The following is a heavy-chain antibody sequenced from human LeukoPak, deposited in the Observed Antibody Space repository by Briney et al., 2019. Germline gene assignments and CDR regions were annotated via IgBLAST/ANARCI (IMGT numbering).Heavy chain of an antibody. CDR1: GYSFTSYW. J-gene: IGHJ3*02. CDR2: IYPGDSDT. CDR3: ARIMVRGVITRFDAFDI. D-gene: IGHD3-10*01. Sequence: GESLKISCKGSGYSFTSYWIGWVRQMPGKGLEWMGIIYPGDSDTRYSPYFQGQVTISADKSISTAYLQWSSLKASDTAMYYCARIMVRGVITRFDAFDIWGQGTMITVSS. V-gene: IGHV5-51*01.